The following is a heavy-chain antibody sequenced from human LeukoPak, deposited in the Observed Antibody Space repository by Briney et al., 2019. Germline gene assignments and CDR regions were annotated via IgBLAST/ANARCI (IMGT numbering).Heavy chain of an antibody. D-gene: IGHD3-3*01. J-gene: IGHJ4*02. V-gene: IGHV3-20*04. CDR3: AKAQPQGEYDFWSGYLYYFDY. CDR1: GFTFDDYG. Sequence: GGSLRLSCAASGFTFDDYGMSWVRQAPGKGLEWVSGINWNGGSTGYADSVKGRFTISRDNSKNTLYLQMNSLRAEDTAVYYCAKAQPQGEYDFWSGYLYYFDYWGQGTLVTVSS. CDR2: INWNGGST.